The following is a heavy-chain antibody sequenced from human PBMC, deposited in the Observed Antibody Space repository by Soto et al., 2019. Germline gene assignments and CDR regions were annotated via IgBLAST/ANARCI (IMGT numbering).Heavy chain of an antibody. J-gene: IGHJ5*02. CDR3: ARVHYGSGSYPQDDP. Sequence: ASVKVSCKASGYTFTSYYMHWVRQAPGQGLEWMGIINPSGGSTSYAQKFQGRVTMTRDTSTSTVYMELSSLRSEDTAVYYCARVHYGSGSYPQDDPWGQGTLVTVSS. CDR1: GYTFTSYY. D-gene: IGHD3-10*01. CDR2: INPSGGST. V-gene: IGHV1-46*01.